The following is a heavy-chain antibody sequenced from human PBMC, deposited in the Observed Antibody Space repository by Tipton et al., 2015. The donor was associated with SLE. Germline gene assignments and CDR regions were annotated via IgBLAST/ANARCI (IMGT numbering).Heavy chain of an antibody. D-gene: IGHD4-17*01. V-gene: IGHV4-59*08. CDR1: GGSISSYY. CDR2: IYYSGST. J-gene: IGHJ4*02. CDR3: ARVGVEDYGDYPGGEGDC. Sequence: TLSLTCTVSGGSISSYYWRWIRQPPGKGLEWIGYIYYSGSTNYNPSLKSRVTISVDTSKNQFSLKLSSVTAAATAVYYCARVGVEDYGDYPGGEGDCWGQGTLVTVPS.